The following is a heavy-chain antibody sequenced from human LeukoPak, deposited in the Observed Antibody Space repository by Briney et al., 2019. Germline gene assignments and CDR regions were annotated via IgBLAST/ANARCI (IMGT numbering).Heavy chain of an antibody. CDR2: IYYSGST. Sequence: SETLSLTCTVSGGSISSYYWSWIRQPPGKGLEWIGYIYYSGSTYYNPSLKSRVTISVDTSKNQFSLKLSSVTAADTAVYYCARGRKVLRYFDWPPDYWGQGTLVTVSS. CDR1: GGSISSYY. V-gene: IGHV4-59*12. J-gene: IGHJ4*02. D-gene: IGHD3-9*01. CDR3: ARGRKVLRYFDWPPDY.